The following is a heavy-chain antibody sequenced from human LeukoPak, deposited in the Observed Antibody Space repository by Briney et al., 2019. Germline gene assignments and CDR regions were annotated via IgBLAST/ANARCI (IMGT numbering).Heavy chain of an antibody. D-gene: IGHD6-13*01. CDR2: IKSKTDGGTT. CDR3: LKYSSTWYGFGY. CDR1: GFTFSNAW. J-gene: IGHJ4*02. Sequence: GGALRLSCAASGFTFSNAWMSWVRQAPGKGGEWVGRIKSKTDGGTTDYAAPVKGRFTISRDDSKNTLYLQMNSLKTEDTAVYYCLKYSSTWYGFGYWGQGTLVTVSS. V-gene: IGHV3-15*01.